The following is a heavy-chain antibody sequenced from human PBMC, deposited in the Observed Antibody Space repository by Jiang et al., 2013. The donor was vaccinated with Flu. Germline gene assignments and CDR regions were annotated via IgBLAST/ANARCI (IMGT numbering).Heavy chain of an antibody. V-gene: IGHV2-70*11. J-gene: IGHJ3*02. D-gene: IGHD4-23*01. CDR2: IDWDDDK. CDR1: GFSLSTSGMC. CDR3: ARSMGVVRISPDAFDI. Sequence: KPTQTLTLTCTFSGFSLSTSGMCVSWIRQPPGKALEWLARIDWDDDKYYSTSLKTRLTISKDTSKNQVVLTMTNMDPVDTATYYCARSMGVVRISPDAFDIWGQGTMVTVSS.